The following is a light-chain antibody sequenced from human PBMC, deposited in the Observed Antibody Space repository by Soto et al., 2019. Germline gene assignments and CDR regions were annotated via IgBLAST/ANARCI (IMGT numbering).Light chain of an antibody. CDR2: DAS. CDR1: QDISNY. CDR3: QQYDNLPPLLFT. V-gene: IGKV1-33*01. J-gene: IGKJ3*01. Sequence: DIQMTQSPSSLSASVGDRVTITCQASQDISNYLNWYQQKPGKAPKLLFYDASNLETGVSSRFSGSGSGTDFTFTISSLQPEDIATYYCQQYDNLPPLLFTFGPGTKVDIK.